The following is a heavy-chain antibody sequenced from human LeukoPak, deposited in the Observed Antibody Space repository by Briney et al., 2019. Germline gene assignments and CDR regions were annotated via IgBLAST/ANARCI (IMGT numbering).Heavy chain of an antibody. CDR2: IWSDGSNK. Sequence: GGSLRLSCAASGFTFSSYSMNWVRQAPGKGLEWVAVIWSDGSNKYYADSVKGRFTISRDNSKNTLYLQMNSLRAEDTAVYYCARGWAVAGNPNWFDPWGQGTLVTVSS. J-gene: IGHJ5*02. V-gene: IGHV3-33*08. CDR3: ARGWAVAGNPNWFDP. CDR1: GFTFSSYS. D-gene: IGHD6-19*01.